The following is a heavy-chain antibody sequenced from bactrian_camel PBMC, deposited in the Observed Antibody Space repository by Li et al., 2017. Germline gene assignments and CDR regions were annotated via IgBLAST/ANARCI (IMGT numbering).Heavy chain of an antibody. V-gene: IGHV3S1*01. CDR1: GFTFSSNW. CDR2: INTDGGAT. J-gene: IGHJ6*01. CDR3: VRGRADGTVWEFGY. Sequence: VQLVESGGGSVQAGGSLRVSCATSGFTFSSNWMYWVRQAPGKGLEWVSSINTDGGATYYADSVKGRFTISRDSAKNTVYLQMNTLKPEDTAVYYCVRGRADGTVWEFGYWGQGTQVTVS. D-gene: IGHD5*01.